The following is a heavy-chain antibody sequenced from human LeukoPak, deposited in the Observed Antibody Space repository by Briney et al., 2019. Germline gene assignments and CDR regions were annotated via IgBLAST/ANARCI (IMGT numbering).Heavy chain of an antibody. V-gene: IGHV3-23*01. D-gene: IGHD1-26*01. CDR3: VKDLGRYRNNCFDY. Sequence: RSGGSLRLSCAASGFTFSSYAMSWVRQAPEKGLEWVSTMSGSGGGRYYADSVKGRFTISRDDSKNTLYLQMNSLRAEDTAVYYCVKDLGRYRNNCFDYWGQGTLVTVSS. J-gene: IGHJ4*02. CDR2: MSGSGGGR. CDR1: GFTFSSYA.